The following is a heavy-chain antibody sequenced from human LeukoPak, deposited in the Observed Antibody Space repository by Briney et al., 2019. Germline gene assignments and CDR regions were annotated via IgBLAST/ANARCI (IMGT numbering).Heavy chain of an antibody. CDR3: ARAPHYSNYGPYYYGMDV. CDR2: ISSSSSTI. D-gene: IGHD4-11*01. J-gene: IGHJ6*02. Sequence: GGSLRLSCAASGFTFSSYSMNWVRQAPGKGLEWVSYISSSSSTIYYADSVKGRFTISRDNAKNSLYLQMNSLRAEDTAVYYCARAPHYSNYGPYYYGMDVWGQGTTVTVSS. CDR1: GFTFSSYS. V-gene: IGHV3-48*04.